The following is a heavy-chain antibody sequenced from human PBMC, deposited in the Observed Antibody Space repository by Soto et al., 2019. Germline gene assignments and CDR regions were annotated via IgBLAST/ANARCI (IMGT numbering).Heavy chain of an antibody. CDR1: GYSFTSYW. Sequence: GESLKISCKGSGYSFTSYWIGWVRQMPGKGLEWMGIIYPGDSDTRYSPSFQGQVTISADKSISTAYLQWSSLKASDTAMYYCARQVGDILTPRGWCDPWGQGTLVTVSS. D-gene: IGHD3-9*01. J-gene: IGHJ5*02. CDR2: IYPGDSDT. V-gene: IGHV5-51*01. CDR3: ARQVGDILTPRGWCDP.